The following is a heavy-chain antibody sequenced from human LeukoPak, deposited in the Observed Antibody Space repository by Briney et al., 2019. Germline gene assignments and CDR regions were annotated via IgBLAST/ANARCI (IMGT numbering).Heavy chain of an antibody. CDR1: GCTFTGYY. Sequence: GASVEVSCKASGCTFTGYYMHWVRQAPGQGLEGMGWINPNSGGTNYAQKFQGRVTMTRDTSISTAYMELSRLRSDDTAVYYCERGESSIAARGDAFDIWGQGTMVTVSS. J-gene: IGHJ3*02. CDR3: ERGESSIAARGDAFDI. D-gene: IGHD6-6*01. V-gene: IGHV1-2*02. CDR2: INPNSGGT.